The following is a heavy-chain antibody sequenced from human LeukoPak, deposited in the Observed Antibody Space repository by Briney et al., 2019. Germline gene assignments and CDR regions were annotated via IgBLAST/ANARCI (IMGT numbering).Heavy chain of an antibody. CDR2: IYASGST. V-gene: IGHV4-4*07. D-gene: IGHD3-3*01. Sequence: SETLSLTCTVSGGSISSYYWSWIRQPAGKGLEWIGRIYASGSTNYNPSLKSRVTMSVDTSKNQFSLKLSSVTAADTAVYYCARVESGYSFRHYYYYMDVWGKGTTVTVSS. CDR3: ARVESGYSFRHYYYYMDV. CDR1: GGSISSYY. J-gene: IGHJ6*03.